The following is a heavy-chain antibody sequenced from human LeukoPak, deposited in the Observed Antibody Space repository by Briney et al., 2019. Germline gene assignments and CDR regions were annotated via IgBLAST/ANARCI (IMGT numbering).Heavy chain of an antibody. Sequence: GGSLRLSCAASGFTFSSYAMSWVRQAPGKGLEWVGRIKSKTDGGTTDYAAPVKGRFTISRDDSKNTLYLQMNSLKTEDTAVYYCTAVAGTGLVDYWGQGTLVTVSS. J-gene: IGHJ4*02. CDR2: IKSKTDGGTT. D-gene: IGHD6-19*01. CDR3: TAVAGTGLVDY. V-gene: IGHV3-15*01. CDR1: GFTFSSYA.